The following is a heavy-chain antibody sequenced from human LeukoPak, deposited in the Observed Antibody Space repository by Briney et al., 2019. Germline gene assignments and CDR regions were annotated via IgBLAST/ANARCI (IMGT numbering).Heavy chain of an antibody. D-gene: IGHD6-13*01. CDR2: IIPIFSTA. V-gene: IGHV1-69*05. CDR1: GGTFSSYA. CDR3: AREDSSSWYQSTPNWFDP. J-gene: IGHJ5*02. Sequence: ASVKVSCKASGGTFSSYAISWVRQAPGQGLEWMGGIIPIFSTANYAQKFQGRVTITTDESTSTAYMELSSLRSEDTAVYYCAREDSSSWYQSTPNWFDPWGQGTLVTVSS.